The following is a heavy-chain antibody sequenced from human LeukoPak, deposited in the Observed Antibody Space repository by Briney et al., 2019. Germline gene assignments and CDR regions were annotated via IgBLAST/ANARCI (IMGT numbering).Heavy chain of an antibody. CDR1: GFTFSTYW. CDR2: IKPDGSEK. V-gene: IGHV3-7*01. Sequence: GGSLRLSCAASGFTFSTYWMTWVRQAPGKGLESIANIKPDGSEKYYVDSVKGRFTISRDNAKNSLYLQLNSLRAEDTAMYYCARDDYGDYFFDFWGQGTLVTVSS. J-gene: IGHJ4*02. CDR3: ARDDYGDYFFDF. D-gene: IGHD4-17*01.